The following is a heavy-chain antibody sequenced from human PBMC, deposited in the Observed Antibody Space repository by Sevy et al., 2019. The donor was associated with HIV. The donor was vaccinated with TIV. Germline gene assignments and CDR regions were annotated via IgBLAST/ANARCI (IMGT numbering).Heavy chain of an antibody. Sequence: ASVKVSCKASGGTFSSYAISWVRQAPGQGLEWMGGIIPIFGTANYAQKFQGRVTITADESTSTAYMELSSLRSEDTTVYYCAREEITTVSHYYYGMDVWGQGTTVTVSS. CDR3: AREEITTVSHYYYGMDV. D-gene: IGHD4-4*01. J-gene: IGHJ6*02. CDR1: GGTFSSYA. V-gene: IGHV1-69*13. CDR2: IIPIFGTA.